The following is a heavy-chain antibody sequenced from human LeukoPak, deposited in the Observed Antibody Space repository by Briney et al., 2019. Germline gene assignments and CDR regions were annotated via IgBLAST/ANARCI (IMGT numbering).Heavy chain of an antibody. Sequence: SETLSLTCTVSGGSISSYYWSWIRQPAGKGLESIGHISTSGSTNYNPSLKSRVTMSVDTSKNQFSLKLSSVTAADTAVYYCARVRYSDSSVLTRKRSYYFDYWGQGTPVTVSS. D-gene: IGHD3-22*01. CDR3: ARVRYSDSSVLTRKRSYYFDY. V-gene: IGHV4-4*07. CDR1: GGSISSYY. J-gene: IGHJ4*02. CDR2: ISTSGST.